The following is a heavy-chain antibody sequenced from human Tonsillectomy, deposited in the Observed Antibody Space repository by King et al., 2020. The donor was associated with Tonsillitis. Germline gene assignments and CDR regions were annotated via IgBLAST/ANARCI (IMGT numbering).Heavy chain of an antibody. CDR2: ITSSSSTI. V-gene: IGHV3-48*02. J-gene: IGHJ4*02. D-gene: IGHD4-17*01. CDR3: ARKGDYPIVDFDY. Sequence: VQLVESGGGLVQPGGSLRLSCAASGFTFSSYSMNWVRQAPGKGLEWVSHITSSSSTIYYADSVKGRFTISRDNAKNSLYLQMNSLRDEETAVYYRARKGDYPIVDFDYWGQGTLVTVSS. CDR1: GFTFSSYS.